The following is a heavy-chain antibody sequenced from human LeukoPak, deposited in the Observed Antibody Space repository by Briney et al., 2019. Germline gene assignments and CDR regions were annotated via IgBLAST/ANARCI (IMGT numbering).Heavy chain of an antibody. CDR3: ARALYYYDSGGYYNYFDY. V-gene: IGHV4-30-4*01. J-gene: IGHJ4*02. Sequence: NPSETLSLTCTVSGGSISNGDYYWSWIRQPPGEGLEWIGYIYYSGSTYYNPSLKSRVTISVDTSKNQFSLKLSSVTAADTAVYYCARALYYYDSGGYYNYFDYWGQGTLVTVSS. CDR1: GGSISNGDYY. CDR2: IYYSGST. D-gene: IGHD3-22*01.